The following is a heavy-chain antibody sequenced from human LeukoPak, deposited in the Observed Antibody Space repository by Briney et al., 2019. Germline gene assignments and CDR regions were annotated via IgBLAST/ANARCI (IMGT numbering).Heavy chain of an antibody. V-gene: IGHV4-4*07. Sequence: ASETLSLTSTVAGGSISSYYWSWIRQPAGKGLEWIGRIYTSGSTNYNPSLKSRVTMSVDTSKNQFSLKLSSVTAADTAVYYCARTGSGGAFDIWGQGTMVTVSS. J-gene: IGHJ3*02. D-gene: IGHD2-15*01. CDR3: ARTGSGGAFDI. CDR1: GGSISSYY. CDR2: IYTSGST.